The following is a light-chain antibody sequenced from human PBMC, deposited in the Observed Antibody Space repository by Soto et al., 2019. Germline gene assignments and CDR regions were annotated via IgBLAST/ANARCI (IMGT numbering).Light chain of an antibody. CDR3: QHYGSSLST. V-gene: IGKV3-20*01. J-gene: IGKJ5*01. CDR1: QSVSSSY. Sequence: EIVLTQSPGTLSLSPGERATLSCRASQSVSSSYLAWYQQKPGQAPRLLIYDASSRATGIPDRFSGSGSGTDFTLAISRLEPEDFAVYYCQHYGSSLSTFGQGTRLEIK. CDR2: DAS.